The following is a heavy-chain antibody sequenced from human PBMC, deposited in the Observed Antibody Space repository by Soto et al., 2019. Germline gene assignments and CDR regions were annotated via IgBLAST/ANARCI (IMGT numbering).Heavy chain of an antibody. Sequence: QVHLLESGGGVVQPGRSLRLSCLASGFSFRNYAMHWFRQAPDKGLAWVAITSYDGNKKNYADAVKGRFTVSRDNSQNTLYVQRARLRADDTGVYTGARVYASSWHPPSASFACWGQGTLVTVS. CDR1: GFSFRNYA. CDR3: ARVYASSWHPPSASFAC. CDR2: TSYDGNKK. V-gene: IGHV3-30-3*01. D-gene: IGHD6-13*01. J-gene: IGHJ4*02.